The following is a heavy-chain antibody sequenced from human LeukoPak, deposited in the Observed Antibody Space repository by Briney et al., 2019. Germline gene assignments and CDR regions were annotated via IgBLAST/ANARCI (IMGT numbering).Heavy chain of an antibody. CDR3: ARKMATIRRFRDPYYFDY. V-gene: IGHV3-48*03. CDR2: ISSSGSTI. D-gene: IGHD5-24*01. J-gene: IGHJ4*02. Sequence: PGGSLRLSCAASGFAFSSYEMNWVRQAPGKGLEWVSYISSSGSTIYYADSVKGRFTISRDNAKNSLYLQMNSLRAEDTAVYYCARKMATIRRFRDPYYFDYWGQGTLVTVSS. CDR1: GFAFSSYE.